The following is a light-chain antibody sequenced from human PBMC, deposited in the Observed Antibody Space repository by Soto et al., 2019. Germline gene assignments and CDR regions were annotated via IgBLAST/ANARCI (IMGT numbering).Light chain of an antibody. Sequence: EIVMTQSPATLSVSPGERATLSCGASQSVRSNLAWYQQKPGQAPRLLIYDAATRATGIPARFSGSESGTEFNITISSLQAEDFAVYYCQQYNNWPPLTFGGGTKVDIK. J-gene: IGKJ4*01. CDR2: DAA. CDR3: QQYNNWPPLT. CDR1: QSVRSN. V-gene: IGKV3-15*01.